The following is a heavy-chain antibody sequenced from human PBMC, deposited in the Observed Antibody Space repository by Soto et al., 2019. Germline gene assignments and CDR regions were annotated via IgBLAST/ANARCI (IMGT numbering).Heavy chain of an antibody. CDR3: AKGERWYSGYDPFDY. V-gene: IGHV3-30*18. CDR1: GFTFSSYG. CDR2: ISYDGSNK. J-gene: IGHJ4*02. D-gene: IGHD5-12*01. Sequence: QVQLVESGGGVVQPGRSLRLSCAASGFTFSSYGMHWVRQAPGKGLEWVAVISYDGSNKYYADSVKGRFTISRDNSKNTLYLQMNGLRAEDTAVYYCAKGERWYSGYDPFDYWGQGTLVTVSS.